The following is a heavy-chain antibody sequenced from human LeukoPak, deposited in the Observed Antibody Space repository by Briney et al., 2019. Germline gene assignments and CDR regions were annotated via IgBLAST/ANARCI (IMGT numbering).Heavy chain of an antibody. CDR2: INPNSGGT. V-gene: IGHV1-2*02. CDR3: ARGSRVYCSSTSCYAQTNYFDY. D-gene: IGHD2-2*01. Sequence: ASVKVSCKASGYSFSDYYMNWVRQAPGQGIEWMGWINPNSGGTNYAQKFQGRVTMTRDTSISTAYMELSRLRSDDTAVYYCARGSRVYCSSTSCYAQTNYFDYWGQGTLVTVSS. CDR1: GYSFSDYY. J-gene: IGHJ4*02.